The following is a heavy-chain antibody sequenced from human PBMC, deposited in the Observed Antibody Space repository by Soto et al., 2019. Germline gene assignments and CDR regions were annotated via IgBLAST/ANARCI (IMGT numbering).Heavy chain of an antibody. CDR3: TRESLYYDFWSGYYQPDN. D-gene: IGHD3-3*01. V-gene: IGHV3-49*03. CDR1: GFTFGDYA. J-gene: IGHJ4*02. Sequence: SGGSLRLSCTASGFTFGDYAMSWFRQAPGKGLEWVGFIRSKAYGGTTEYAASVKGRFTISGDDSKSIAYLQMNSLKTEDTAVYYCTRESLYYDFWSGYYQPDNWGQGTLVTVSS. CDR2: IRSKAYGGTT.